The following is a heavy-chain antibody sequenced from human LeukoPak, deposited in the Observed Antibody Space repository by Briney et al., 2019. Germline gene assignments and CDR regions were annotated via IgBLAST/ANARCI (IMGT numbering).Heavy chain of an antibody. V-gene: IGHV4-59*08. CDR3: ARHQGRGYCSSTSCYLGNWFDP. CDR1: GGSISSYY. CDR2: IYYSGST. Sequence: SETLSRTCTVSGGSISSYYWSWIRQPPGKGLEWIGYIYYSGSTNYNPSLKSRVTISVDTSKNQFSLKVSSVTAADTAVYYCARHQGRGYCSSTSCYLGNWFDPWGQGTLVTVSS. J-gene: IGHJ5*02. D-gene: IGHD2-2*01.